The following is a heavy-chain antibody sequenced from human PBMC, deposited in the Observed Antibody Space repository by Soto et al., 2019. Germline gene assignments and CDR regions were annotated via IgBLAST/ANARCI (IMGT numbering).Heavy chain of an antibody. Sequence: QVQLQQWGAGLLKPSETLSLTCAVYGGSFSGYYWSWIRQPPGKGLEWIGEINHSGSTNYNPSLKSRVTISVDTSKNQFSLKLSSVTAADTAVYYCARGRRYYYGSGSYPYYYYMDVWGKGTTVTVCS. D-gene: IGHD3-10*01. V-gene: IGHV4-34*01. CDR1: GGSFSGYY. CDR3: ARGRRYYYGSGSYPYYYYMDV. CDR2: INHSGST. J-gene: IGHJ6*03.